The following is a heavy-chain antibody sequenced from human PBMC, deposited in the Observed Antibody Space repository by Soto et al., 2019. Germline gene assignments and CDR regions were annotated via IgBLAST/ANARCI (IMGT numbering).Heavy chain of an antibody. J-gene: IGHJ4*02. CDR3: ARDRDSSWYDY. V-gene: IGHV1-2*02. Sequence: QVQLVQSGAEVKKPGASVKVSCMASGYTFTGYYMHWVRQAPGLGLEWMGWINPNSGGTKYGQKFQGRVTMTRDTSISTAYMELSRLTFDDTAVYYCARDRDSSWYDYWGQGTLVTVSS. CDR2: INPNSGGT. CDR1: GYTFTGYY. D-gene: IGHD6-13*01.